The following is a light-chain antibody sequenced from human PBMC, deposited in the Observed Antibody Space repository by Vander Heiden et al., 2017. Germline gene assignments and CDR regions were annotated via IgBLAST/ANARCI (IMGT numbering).Light chain of an antibody. V-gene: IGKV1-13*02. Sequence: AFQLTQSPSSLSASVGDRVTITCRASQGISSALAWYQQKPGKAPKLLIYDASSLESGVPSRFSGSGSGTDFTLTISSLQPEDFATYYCQQVNSFTWTFGQGTKVEIK. J-gene: IGKJ1*01. CDR1: QGISSA. CDR3: QQVNSFTWT. CDR2: DAS.